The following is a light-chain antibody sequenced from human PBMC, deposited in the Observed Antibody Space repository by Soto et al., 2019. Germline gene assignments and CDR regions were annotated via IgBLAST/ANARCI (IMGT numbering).Light chain of an antibody. V-gene: IGLV2-11*01. CDR1: GSDVGGYNY. CDR3: CSYAGSNTLL. Sequence: QSALTQPRSVSGSPGQSVTISCTGTGSDVGGYNYVSWYQQHPGKAPKLMIYDVTKRPSGVPDRFSDSKSGSTASLTISGLQAEDEADYYCCSYAGSNTLLFGGGTKVTVL. J-gene: IGLJ2*01. CDR2: DVT.